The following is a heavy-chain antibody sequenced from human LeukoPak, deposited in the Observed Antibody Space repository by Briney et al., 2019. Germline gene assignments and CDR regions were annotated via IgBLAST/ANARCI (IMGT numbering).Heavy chain of an antibody. CDR1: GGSFSGYY. D-gene: IGHD4-17*01. CDR2: INHSGST. V-gene: IGHV4-34*01. CDR3: ASTVSYYFDY. Sequence: SETLSLTCAVYGGSFSGYYWSWIRQPPGKGLEWIGEINHSGSTNYNPSLKSRVTTSVDTSKNQFSLKLSSVTAADTAVYYCASTVSYYFDYWGQGTLVTVSS. J-gene: IGHJ4*02.